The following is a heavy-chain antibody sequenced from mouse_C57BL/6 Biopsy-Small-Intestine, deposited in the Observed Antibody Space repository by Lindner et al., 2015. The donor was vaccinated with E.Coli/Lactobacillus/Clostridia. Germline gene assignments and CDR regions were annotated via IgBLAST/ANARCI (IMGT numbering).Heavy chain of an antibody. CDR1: GFTFSDYG. CDR3: ARSIYYDYGVYAMDY. V-gene: IGHV5-17*01. J-gene: IGHJ4*01. Sequence: VQLQEVWGGLVKPGGSLKLSCTASGFTFSDYGMHWVRQAPEKGLEWVAYISSGSSTIYYADTVKGRFTISRDNAKNTLFLQMTSLRSEDTAMYYCARSIYYDYGVYAMDYWGQGTSVTVSS. D-gene: IGHD2-4*01. CDR2: ISSGSSTI.